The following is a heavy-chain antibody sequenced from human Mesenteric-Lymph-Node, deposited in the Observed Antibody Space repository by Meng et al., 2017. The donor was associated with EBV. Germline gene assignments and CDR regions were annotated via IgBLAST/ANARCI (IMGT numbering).Heavy chain of an antibody. J-gene: IGHJ4*02. CDR3: ASAHYGGNPCEGGC. D-gene: IGHD4-23*01. V-gene: IGHV1-18*01. Sequence: VPPVEGGGGVKEPGNLVMACCDCCGYTFSNTCTWWVRRPPAQGREWMSGISAYNGATYYAQTFQGRVTMTADTSASTSYMELSTLTFDDTAVYYCASAHYGGNPCEGGCWGQGTLVTVSS. CDR2: ISAYNGAT. CDR1: GYTFSNTC.